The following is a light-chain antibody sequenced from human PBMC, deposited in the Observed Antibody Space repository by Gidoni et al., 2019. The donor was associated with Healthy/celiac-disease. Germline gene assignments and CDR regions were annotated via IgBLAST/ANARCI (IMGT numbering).Light chain of an antibody. CDR2: DVS. Sequence: QSALTPPASVSGSPGQSITISCTGTSSDVGGYNYVSWYQQHPGKAPKLMIYDVSNRPSGVSNRFSGSKSGNTASLTISGLQAEDEADYYCSSYSGTSTRYVFGTGTKVTVL. V-gene: IGLV2-14*03. CDR1: SSDVGGYNY. J-gene: IGLJ1*01. CDR3: SSYSGTSTRYV.